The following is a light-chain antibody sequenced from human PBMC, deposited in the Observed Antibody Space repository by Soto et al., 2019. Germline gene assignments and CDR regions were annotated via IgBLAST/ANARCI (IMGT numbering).Light chain of an antibody. V-gene: IGKV3-20*01. Sequence: DIVLTQSPCTLSLSPGERATLSCRASQSVGSNHLAWYQQKPGQAPRLLIYGAFSRATGIPDRFSGSGSGTDFTLTITRLEPEDFAVYYCQHYGSTVYTFGQGTKLEIK. J-gene: IGKJ2*01. CDR1: QSVGSNH. CDR2: GAF. CDR3: QHYGSTVYT.